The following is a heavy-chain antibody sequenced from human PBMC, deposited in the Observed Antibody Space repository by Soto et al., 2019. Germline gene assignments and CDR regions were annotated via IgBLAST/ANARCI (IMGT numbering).Heavy chain of an antibody. CDR1: GGSLSNYA. V-gene: IGHV1-69*06. CDR3: AVFRSSWFGDGRLDS. J-gene: IGHJ4*02. CDR2: IIPLYGTG. Sequence: SVKGSCKASGGSLSNYAINWVRQAPGQRLEWMGGIIPLYGTGNYAPDLQDRVTFTADKATSKAYLQWNSLEASDTAIYYCAVFRSSWFGDGRLDSWGPGTLVTVS. D-gene: IGHD6-13*01.